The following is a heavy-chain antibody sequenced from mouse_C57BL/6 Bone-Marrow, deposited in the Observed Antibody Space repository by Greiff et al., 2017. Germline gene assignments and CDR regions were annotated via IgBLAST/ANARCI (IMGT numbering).Heavy chain of an antibody. J-gene: IGHJ4*01. CDR3: AAPFYAMDY. Sequence: VQLQESGPGLVQPSPSLSITCTVSGFSLTSYGVHWVRQSPGKGLEWMGVIWRGGGTDYNAAFMSRLSITTDNSESQVFFKLNSLQADDTAIYYCAAPFYAMDYWGQGTSVTVSS. CDR2: IWRGGGT. V-gene: IGHV2-5*01. CDR1: GFSLTSYG.